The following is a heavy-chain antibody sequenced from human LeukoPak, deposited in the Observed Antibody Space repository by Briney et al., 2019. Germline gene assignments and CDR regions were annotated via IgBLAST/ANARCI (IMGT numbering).Heavy chain of an antibody. V-gene: IGHV4-59*08. CDR3: ARHDYGDYFPGYFDY. J-gene: IGHJ4*02. D-gene: IGHD4-17*01. Sequence: KPSETLSLTCTVSGGSISSYYWSWIRQPPGKGLEWIGYIYYSGSTNYNPSLKSRVTISVDASKNQFSLKLSSVTAADTAVYYCARHDYGDYFPGYFDYWGQGTLVTVSS. CDR1: GGSISSYY. CDR2: IYYSGST.